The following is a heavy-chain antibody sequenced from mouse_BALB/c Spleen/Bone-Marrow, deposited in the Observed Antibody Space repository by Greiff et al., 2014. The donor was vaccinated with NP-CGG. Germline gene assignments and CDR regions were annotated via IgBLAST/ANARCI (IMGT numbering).Heavy chain of an antibody. CDR2: INPYNGVT. CDR3: GRWAN. CDR1: GYSFTDYF. Sequence: EVQLQQSGPELVKPGASVKISCKASGYSFTDYFMNWVKQSHGKSLEWIGRINPYNGVTFYNQNFKGKATLTVDKSPSTAHMELLSLTSEDSAVYYCGRWANWGQGTTLTVSS. V-gene: IGHV1-37*01. J-gene: IGHJ2*01.